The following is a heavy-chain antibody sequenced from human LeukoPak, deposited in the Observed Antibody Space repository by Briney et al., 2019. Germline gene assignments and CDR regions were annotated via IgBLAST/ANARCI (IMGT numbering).Heavy chain of an antibody. Sequence: SETLSLTCTVSGGSISTTGYYWGWIRQSPGKGLEWIGSRYFSGTTHYNSSLESRVTVSVDTSKNQFCLKLSSVTAADTAFYFCARHRYASSFDSWGQGIPVTVS. CDR2: RYFSGTT. J-gene: IGHJ4*02. D-gene: IGHD2-2*01. CDR3: ARHRYASSFDS. V-gene: IGHV4-39*01. CDR1: GGSISTTGYY.